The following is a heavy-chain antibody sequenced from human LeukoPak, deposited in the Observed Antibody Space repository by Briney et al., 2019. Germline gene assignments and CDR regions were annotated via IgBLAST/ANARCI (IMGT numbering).Heavy chain of an antibody. CDR1: GFTFSTYS. V-gene: IGHV3-21*01. Sequence: KSGGSLRLSCAASGFTFSTYSMNWVRQAPGKGLEWVSSISRSSSYIYYVDSVKGRFTISRDDAKNSLYPQMNSLRADDTAVYYCASGIYYASVHTWSPVWGQGTLVTVPS. J-gene: IGHJ4*02. CDR3: ASGIYYASVHTWSPV. D-gene: IGHD3-10*01. CDR2: ISRSSSYI.